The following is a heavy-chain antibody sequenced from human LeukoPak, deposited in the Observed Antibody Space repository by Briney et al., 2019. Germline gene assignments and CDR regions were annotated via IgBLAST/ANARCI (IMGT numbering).Heavy chain of an antibody. CDR2: ISYDGSNK. V-gene: IGHV3-30*04. CDR1: GFTFSSYA. J-gene: IGHJ6*02. CDR3: ARGREFMDV. D-gene: IGHD3-10*01. Sequence: AGGSLRLSCAASGFTFSSYAMHWVRQAPGKGLEWVAVISYDGSNKYYADSVKGRFTISRDNSKNTLYLQMNSLRAEDTAVYYCARGREFMDVWGQGTTVTVSS.